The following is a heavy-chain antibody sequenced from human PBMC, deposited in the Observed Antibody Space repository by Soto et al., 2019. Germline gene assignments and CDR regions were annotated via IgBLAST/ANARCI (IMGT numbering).Heavy chain of an antibody. Sequence: RLSCAASWVTLSSNYMSWVRPAPGKGLEWVSVIYSGGSTYYADSVKGRFTISRDNSKNTLYLQMNSLRAEDTAVYYCAGRTPTGYYYGMDVWGQGTTVTVSS. CDR1: WVTLSSNY. V-gene: IGHV3-53*01. J-gene: IGHJ6*02. D-gene: IGHD3-9*01. CDR2: IYSGGST. CDR3: AGRTPTGYYYGMDV.